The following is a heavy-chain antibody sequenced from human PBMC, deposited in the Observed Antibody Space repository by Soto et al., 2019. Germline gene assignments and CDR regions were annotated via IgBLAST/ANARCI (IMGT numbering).Heavy chain of an antibody. CDR2: IIPIFGTA. Sequence: QVQLVQSGAEVKKPGSSVKVSCKASGGTFSSYAISWVRQAPGQGLEWMGGIIPIFGTANYAQKFQGRVTITADESTSTAYMELSSLRSEDTAVYYCASPRGVIVRLHYNWFDPWGQGTLVTVSS. J-gene: IGHJ5*02. CDR1: GGTFSSYA. V-gene: IGHV1-69*01. CDR3: ASPRGVIVRLHYNWFDP. D-gene: IGHD3-22*01.